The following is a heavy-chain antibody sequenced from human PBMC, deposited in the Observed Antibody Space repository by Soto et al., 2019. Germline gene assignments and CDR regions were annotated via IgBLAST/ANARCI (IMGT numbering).Heavy chain of an antibody. CDR2: INAGNGNT. D-gene: IGHD2-15*01. CDR1: GYTFTSYA. J-gene: IGHJ4*02. Sequence: GASVKVSCKASGYTFTSYAMHWVRQAPGQRLEWMGWINAGNGNTKYSQKFQGRVTITRDTSASTAYLQWSSLKASDTAMYYCARLKASNCSGGSCYAYFDYWGQGTLVTVSP. CDR3: ARLKASNCSGGSCYAYFDY. V-gene: IGHV1-3*01.